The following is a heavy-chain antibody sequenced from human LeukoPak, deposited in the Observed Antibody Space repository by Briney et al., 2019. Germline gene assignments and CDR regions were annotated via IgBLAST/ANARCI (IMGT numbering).Heavy chain of an antibody. J-gene: IGHJ4*02. V-gene: IGHV3-21*01. D-gene: IGHD3-10*01. CDR3: ATDMLGGSGSSDY. Sequence: WGSLRLSCAASGFTFSSYSINWVRQAPGKGLECVSSITTSSGYIYYADSVKGRFTISRDNAKNSLYLQMNSLRAEDTAVYYCATDMLGGSGSSDYWGQGTLVTVSS. CDR2: ITTSSGYI. CDR1: GFTFSSYS.